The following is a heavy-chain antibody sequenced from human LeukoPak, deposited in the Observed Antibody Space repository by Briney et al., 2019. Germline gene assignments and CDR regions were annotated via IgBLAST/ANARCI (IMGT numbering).Heavy chain of an antibody. D-gene: IGHD3-10*01. V-gene: IGHV2-5*01. CDR1: GFSFSTRGVS. Sequence: ESGPTLVKPTQTLTLTCTFSGFSFSTRGVSVGWIRQSPDKAPEWLSSIYWNDDEYYSPSLKSRLSITKDTSKNQVVLTMTNMDPVDTATYYCTHRRESMVRAWFDPWGQGTLVTVSS. J-gene: IGHJ5*02. CDR3: THRRESMVRAWFDP. CDR2: IYWNDDE.